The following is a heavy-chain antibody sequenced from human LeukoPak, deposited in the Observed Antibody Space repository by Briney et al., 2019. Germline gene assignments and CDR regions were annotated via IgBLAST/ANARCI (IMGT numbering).Heavy chain of an antibody. Sequence: ASVKVSCKASGYTFTSYGISWVRQAPGQGPEWMGWISTSTGDTKYTQKFQGRVTLTTDTSTSTAYMELSSLRSDDTAVYYCARAAHYYDSSGYYRRGYYFDYWGQGTLVTVSS. D-gene: IGHD3-22*01. V-gene: IGHV1-18*01. J-gene: IGHJ4*02. CDR3: ARAAHYYDSSGYYRRGYYFDY. CDR2: ISTSTGDT. CDR1: GYTFTSYG.